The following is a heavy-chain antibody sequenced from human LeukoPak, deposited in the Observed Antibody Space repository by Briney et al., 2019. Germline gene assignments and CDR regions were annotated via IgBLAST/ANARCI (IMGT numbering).Heavy chain of an antibody. CDR1: GFAVSSNY. CDR2: IYSGGST. J-gene: IGHJ6*02. CDR3: AREGFASPYGMDV. V-gene: IGHV3-66*01. D-gene: IGHD3-16*01. Sequence: GRSLRLSCAASGFAVSSNYMSWVRQAPGKGLEWVSIIYSGGSTYYADSVRGRFTISRDNSKNTVFLQMNSLRADDTAVYYCAREGFASPYGMDVWGQGTTVTVSS.